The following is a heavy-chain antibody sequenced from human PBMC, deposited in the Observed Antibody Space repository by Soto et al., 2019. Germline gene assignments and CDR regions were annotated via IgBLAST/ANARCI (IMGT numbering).Heavy chain of an antibody. V-gene: IGHV4-38-2*02. CDR3: AREKVGTTFFDS. CDR2: IYPSASS. J-gene: IGHJ4*02. D-gene: IGHD1-1*01. CDR1: GFDICRGYY. Sequence: SETLSLTCSVSGFDICRGYYWSWVRQPPGKGLEWIGSIYPSASSYHNPSLAARLRLSIDTSMYQFTLILTTVMGADTALDFGAREKVGTTFFDSGGQGIQVTVTS.